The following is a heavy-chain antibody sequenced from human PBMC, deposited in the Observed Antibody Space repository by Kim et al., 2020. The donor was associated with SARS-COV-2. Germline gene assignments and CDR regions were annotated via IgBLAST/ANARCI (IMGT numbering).Heavy chain of an antibody. J-gene: IGHJ4*02. Sequence: VKGQFTVTRENAKNSLYLQMNSLRPEDAALYYCAKVPSASWARPYFDYWGQGTLVTVSS. D-gene: IGHD2-2*01. V-gene: IGHV3-9*01. CDR3: AKVPSASWARPYFDY.